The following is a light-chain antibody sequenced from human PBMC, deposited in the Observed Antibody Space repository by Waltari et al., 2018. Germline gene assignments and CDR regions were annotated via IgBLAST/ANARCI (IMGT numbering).Light chain of an antibody. Sequence: EIVLTQYPGTLSSSPGDRATISCRASQSVSSSSLAWYQQKPGQAPRLLIYGASSRATGIPDRFSGSGSGTDFTLTISRLEPEDFAVYYCQQYGSSPFTFGPGTKVDSK. CDR2: GAS. CDR3: QQYGSSPFT. CDR1: QSVSSSS. J-gene: IGKJ3*01. V-gene: IGKV3-20*01.